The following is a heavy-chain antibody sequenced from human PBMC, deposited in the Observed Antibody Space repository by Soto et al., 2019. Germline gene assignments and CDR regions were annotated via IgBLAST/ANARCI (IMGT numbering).Heavy chain of an antibody. CDR1: GFTLTSYA. CDR2: ISNDGGSK. Sequence: PGESLKISCAASGFTLTSYAMGWVRQAPGKGLEWVSAISNDGGSKYYADSVRGRFTISRDTSKNTLHLQMNSLRGEDAAVYYCARRPDFFDYWGRGTLVTVSS. CDR3: ARRPDFFDY. V-gene: IGHV3-23*01. J-gene: IGHJ4*02.